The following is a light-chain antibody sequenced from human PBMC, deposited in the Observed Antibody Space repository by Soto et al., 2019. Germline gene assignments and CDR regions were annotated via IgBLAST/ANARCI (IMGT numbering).Light chain of an antibody. CDR1: QSVSSSY. CDR3: QLYGSSPFT. V-gene: IGKV3-20*01. Sequence: EIVLTQSPGTLSLSPGERATLSCRASQSVSSSYLGWYQQKPGQAPRLLIYGASSRATGIPDRFSGSGSGTDFTLTISRLGPEDFAVYYCQLYGSSPFTFGPGTKVDIK. CDR2: GAS. J-gene: IGKJ3*01.